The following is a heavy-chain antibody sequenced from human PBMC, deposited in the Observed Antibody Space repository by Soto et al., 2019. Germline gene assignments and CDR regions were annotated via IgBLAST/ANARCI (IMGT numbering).Heavy chain of an antibody. CDR1: GYFFTSHY. CDR2: INPNNGGT. V-gene: IGHV1-2*02. Sequence: ASVKVSCKTSGYFFTSHYIHWVRQAPGQGLEWMGWINPNNGGTNSAQKFQGRVTMTSDTSINTAYMEITSLRSDDTALCYCAREVTYGGGSFSLGLWGQGTLVTVSS. J-gene: IGHJ4*02. D-gene: IGHD3-10*01. CDR3: AREVTYGGGSFSLGL.